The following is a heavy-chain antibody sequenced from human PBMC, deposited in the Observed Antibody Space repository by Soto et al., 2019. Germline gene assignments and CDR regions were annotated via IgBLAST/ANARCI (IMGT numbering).Heavy chain of an antibody. D-gene: IGHD6-25*01. V-gene: IGHV5-51*01. CDR1: GYSFTSYW. CDR2: IYPGDSET. CDR3: ARGFTGSAGRFDP. Sequence: GASLKISCKGSGYSFTSYWIGWVRQMPGRGLEWMGIIYPGDSETIYSSSFRGHVTISADKSLNTAYLQWDSLTASDSAIYYCARGFTGSAGRFDPWGQGTVVTVSS. J-gene: IGHJ5*02.